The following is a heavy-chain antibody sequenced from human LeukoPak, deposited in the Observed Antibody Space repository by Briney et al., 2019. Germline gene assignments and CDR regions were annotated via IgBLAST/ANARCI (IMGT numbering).Heavy chain of an antibody. V-gene: IGHV3-30-3*01. CDR1: GFTFSSYA. J-gene: IGHJ4*02. CDR3: ASSRYCSSTSCRDY. D-gene: IGHD2-2*01. Sequence: PGGSLRLSCAASGFTFSSYAMHWVRQAPGKGLEWVAVISYDGSNKYYADSVKGRFTISRDNSKNTLYLQMNSLRAEDTAVYYCASSRYCSSTSCRDYWGQGTLVTASS. CDR2: ISYDGSNK.